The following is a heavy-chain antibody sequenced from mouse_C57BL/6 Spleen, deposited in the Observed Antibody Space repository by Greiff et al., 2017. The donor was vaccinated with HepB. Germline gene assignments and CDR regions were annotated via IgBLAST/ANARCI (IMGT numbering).Heavy chain of an antibody. CDR3: ATVVASDYFDH. CDR1: GYAFSSYW. J-gene: IGHJ2*01. V-gene: IGHV1-80*01. Sequence: VKLMESGAELVKPGASVKISCKASGYAFSSYWMNWVKQRPGKGLEWIGQIYPGDGDTNYNGKFKGKSTLSADKSSSTASMQLSSLTSEDSAVYIWATVVASDYFDHWGQGTTLTVSS. CDR2: IYPGDGDT. D-gene: IGHD1-1*02.